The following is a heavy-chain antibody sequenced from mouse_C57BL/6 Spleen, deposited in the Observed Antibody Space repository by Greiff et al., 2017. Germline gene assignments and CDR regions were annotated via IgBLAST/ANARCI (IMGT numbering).Heavy chain of an antibody. D-gene: IGHD2-9*01. J-gene: IGHJ3*01. CDR2: IRLKSDNYAT. CDR1: GFTFSNYW. CDR3: TAAYYGYDVWFAY. V-gene: IGHV6-3*01. Sequence: EVQGVESGGGLVQPGGSMKLSCVASGFTFSNYWMNWVRQSPEKGLEWVAQIRLKSDNYATHYAESVKGRFTISRDDSKSSVYLQMNNLRAEDTGIYYCTAAYYGYDVWFAYWGQGTLVTVSA.